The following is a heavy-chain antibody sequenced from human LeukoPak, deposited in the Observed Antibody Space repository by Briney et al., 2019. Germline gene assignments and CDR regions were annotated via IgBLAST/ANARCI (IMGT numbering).Heavy chain of an antibody. Sequence: GGSLRLSCAASGFAFSSHGMNWVRQAPGKGLEWVSGISPSGDILYYVDSVKGQFTISRDNSKNTVYLQMNSLRAEDTAVYYCARGLVGELSYEFDYWGQGTLVTVSS. D-gene: IGHD3-16*02. CDR2: ISPSGDIL. J-gene: IGHJ4*02. CDR3: ARGLVGELSYEFDY. CDR1: GFAFSSHG. V-gene: IGHV3-23*01.